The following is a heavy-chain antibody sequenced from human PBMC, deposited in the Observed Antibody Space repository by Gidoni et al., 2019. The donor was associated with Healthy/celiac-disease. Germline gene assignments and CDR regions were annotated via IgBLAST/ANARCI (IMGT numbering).Heavy chain of an antibody. CDR1: GGSIRSGDYY. CDR2: IYYSGST. D-gene: IGHD1-7*01. Sequence: QVQLQESGPGLVKPSQTLSLTCTVSGGSIRSGDYYWSWIRQPPGKGLEWIGYIYYSGSTYYNPSLKSRVTISVDTSKNQFSLKLSSVTAAGTAVYYCARETSITGTTGNDAFDIWGQGTMVTVSS. V-gene: IGHV4-30-4*01. CDR3: ARETSITGTTGNDAFDI. J-gene: IGHJ3*02.